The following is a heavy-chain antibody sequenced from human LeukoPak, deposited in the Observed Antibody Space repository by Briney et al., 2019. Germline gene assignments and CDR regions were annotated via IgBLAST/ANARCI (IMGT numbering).Heavy chain of an antibody. CDR1: GFTFGDYA. J-gene: IGHJ5*02. Sequence: PGGSLRLSCTASGFTFGDYAMSWVRQAPGKGLEWVGFIRSKAYGGTTEYAASVKGRFTISRDDSKSIAYLQMNSLKTEDTAVYYCTRGSRDNYGDYEWFDPWGQGTLVTVSS. CDR2: IRSKAYGGTT. V-gene: IGHV3-49*04. D-gene: IGHD4-17*01. CDR3: TRGSRDNYGDYEWFDP.